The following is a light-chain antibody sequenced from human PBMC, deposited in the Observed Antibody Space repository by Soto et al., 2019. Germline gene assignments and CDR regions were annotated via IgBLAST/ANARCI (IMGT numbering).Light chain of an antibody. CDR3: QQSYSSPPSPT. V-gene: IGKV1-39*01. J-gene: IGKJ4*01. Sequence: DIQMTQSPSSLSASVGDRVTITCRASQSINSYVNWYQQRPGEVPKLLIYAGSGLQSGVPSRFSGSGSGTEFSLTISSLQPDDFATYYCQQSYSSPPSPTFGGGTKVDIK. CDR2: AGS. CDR1: QSINSY.